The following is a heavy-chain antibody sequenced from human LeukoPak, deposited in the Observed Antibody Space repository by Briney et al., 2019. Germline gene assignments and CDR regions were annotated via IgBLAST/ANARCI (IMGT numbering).Heavy chain of an antibody. D-gene: IGHD6-13*01. J-gene: IGHJ4*02. CDR1: GFTFSSYS. CDR2: ISSSSSYI. Sequence: GSLRLSCAASGFTFSSYSMNWVHQAPGKGLEWVSSISSSSSYIYYADSVKGRFTISRDNAKNSLYLQMNSLRAEDTAVYYCARDKDSSSWYQDYWGQGTLVTVSS. CDR3: ARDKDSSSWYQDY. V-gene: IGHV3-21*01.